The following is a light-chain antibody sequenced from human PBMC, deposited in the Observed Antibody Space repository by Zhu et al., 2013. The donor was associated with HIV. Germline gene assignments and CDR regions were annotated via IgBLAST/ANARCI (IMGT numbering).Light chain of an antibody. V-gene: IGKV1-33*01. J-gene: IGKJ1*01. Sequence: DIQMTQSPSSLSASVGDRVTITCQASQDIDKYLNWYQQRPGKAPKLLIYDASNLETGVASRFSGTGSGTDFTLTIRSLQPDDFAIYYCQQYNSLWTFGQGTKVEIK. CDR3: QQYNSLWT. CDR1: QDIDKY. CDR2: DAS.